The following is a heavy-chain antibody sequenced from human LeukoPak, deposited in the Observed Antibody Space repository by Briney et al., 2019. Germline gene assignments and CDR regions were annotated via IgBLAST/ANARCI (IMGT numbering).Heavy chain of an antibody. CDR2: IYPGDSTT. Sequence: GESLKISCKGSGYSFSSYWIAWVRQMPGKGLEWMGIIYPGDSTTRYSPSFQGQVTISADKSSSTAHLHWGSLKASDTAMFYCARGNTHDYSTSGWFDPWGQGTLVTVSS. CDR1: GYSFSSYW. J-gene: IGHJ5*02. V-gene: IGHV5-51*01. CDR3: ARGNTHDYSTSGWFDP. D-gene: IGHD4-11*01.